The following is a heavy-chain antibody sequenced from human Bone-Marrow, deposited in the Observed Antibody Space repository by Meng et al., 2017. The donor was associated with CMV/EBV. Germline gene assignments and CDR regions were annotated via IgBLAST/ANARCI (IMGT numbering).Heavy chain of an antibody. D-gene: IGHD2-8*01. V-gene: IGHV4-31*02. CDR1: INSGGYY. CDR3: ARNPRYCTNGVCHTLVDY. Sequence: INSGGYYWSWIRQHPGKGLEWIGYIYYSGSTYYNPSLKSRVTISVDTSKSQFSLKLSSVTAADTAVYYCARNPRYCTNGVCHTLVDYWGQGTLVTVSS. CDR2: IYYSGST. J-gene: IGHJ4*02.